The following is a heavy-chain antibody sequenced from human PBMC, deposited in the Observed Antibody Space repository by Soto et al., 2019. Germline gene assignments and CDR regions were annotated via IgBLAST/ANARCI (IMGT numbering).Heavy chain of an antibody. CDR1: GFPFSSYA. CDR2: ISGSGGGT. Sequence: GGSLRLSCAASGFPFSSYAMSWVRQALGKALEWVSSISGSGGGTYYADCVKGRFTIARDNSKNTLYRQINSLSAENTAVCYCAKATYYGDPRMNSDYSAQGTLVTVSS. CDR3: AKATYYGDPRMNSDY. D-gene: IGHD4-17*01. J-gene: IGHJ4*02. V-gene: IGHV3-23*01.